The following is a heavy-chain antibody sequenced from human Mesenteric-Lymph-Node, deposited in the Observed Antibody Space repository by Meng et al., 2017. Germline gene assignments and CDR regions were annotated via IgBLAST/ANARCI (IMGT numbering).Heavy chain of an antibody. D-gene: IGHD5-18*01. Sequence: QGQLQESGPGLVQPSETPSLPCAVSGGSISSVYWWTWVRQSPGKGLEWIGEIYHSGSTNYNPSLKSRVTISVDKSKNQFSLKLTSVTAADTAVYYCARGGYYSFDYWGQGTLVTVSS. CDR1: GGSISSVYW. J-gene: IGHJ4*02. V-gene: IGHV4-4*02. CDR3: ARGGYYSFDY. CDR2: IYHSGST.